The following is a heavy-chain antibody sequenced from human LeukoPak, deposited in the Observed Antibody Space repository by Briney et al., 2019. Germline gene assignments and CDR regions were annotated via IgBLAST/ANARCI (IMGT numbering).Heavy chain of an antibody. CDR3: AKDHPRRGYSGYDSGY. CDR2: ISGSGGST. CDR1: GFTFSSYA. J-gene: IGHJ4*02. V-gene: IGHV3-23*01. D-gene: IGHD5-12*01. Sequence: GGSLRLSCAASGFTFSSYAMSWVRQAPGKGLEWVSAISGSGGSTYYADSVKGRFTISRDNSKNTLYLQMNSLRAEDAAVYYCAKDHPRRGYSGYDSGYWGQGTLVTVSS.